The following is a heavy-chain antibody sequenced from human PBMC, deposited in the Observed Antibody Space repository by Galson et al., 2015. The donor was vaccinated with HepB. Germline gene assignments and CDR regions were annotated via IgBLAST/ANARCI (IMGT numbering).Heavy chain of an antibody. CDR1: GFTFSSHW. CDR3: ARDWALDY. V-gene: IGHV3-7*01. CDR2: IKLDGSER. D-gene: IGHD7-27*01. J-gene: IGHJ4*02. Sequence: SLRLSCAASGFTFSSHWLNWVRQAPGKGLERVANIKLDGSERYYVDSVRGRFTISRDSAKNSVHLQMNSLRGDDTAVYYCARDWALDYWGQGALIIVSS.